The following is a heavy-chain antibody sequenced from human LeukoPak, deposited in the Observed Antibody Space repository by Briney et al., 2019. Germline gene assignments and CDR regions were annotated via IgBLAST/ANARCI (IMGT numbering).Heavy chain of an antibody. V-gene: IGHV1-69*04. CDR1: GGTFSSYA. CDR3: ARDPLPYGSSASCAP. CDR2: IIPILGIA. J-gene: IGHJ5*02. Sequence: SVKVSCKASGGTFSSYAISWVRQAPGQGLEWMGRIIPILGIANYAQKFQGRVTITADKSTSTAYMELGSLRSEDTAVYYCARDPLPYGSSASCAPWGEGTLVTVSS. D-gene: IGHD2-2*01.